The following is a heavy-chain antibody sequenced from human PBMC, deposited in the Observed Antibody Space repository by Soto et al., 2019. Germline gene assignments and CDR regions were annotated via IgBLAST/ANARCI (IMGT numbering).Heavy chain of an antibody. Sequence: QVQLVESGGGVVQPGGSLRLSCEASGFTFRNYGFHWVRQAPGKGLEWVAVIYYDGSGSDYEDSVKGRFTLSRDISTNTLFLQMNSLRAKDTAVYYCVRDDCSGGSCYGGYWGRGTLVTVSS. V-gene: IGHV3-33*01. D-gene: IGHD2-15*01. CDR1: GFTFRNYG. J-gene: IGHJ4*02. CDR3: VRDDCSGGSCYGGY. CDR2: IYYDGSGS.